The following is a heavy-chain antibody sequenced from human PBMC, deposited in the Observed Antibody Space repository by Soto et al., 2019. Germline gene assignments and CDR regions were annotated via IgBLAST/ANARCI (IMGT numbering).Heavy chain of an antibody. D-gene: IGHD3-10*01. CDR2: IYFSGST. CDR1: GGSISSTIYY. CDR3: ARRYGWLYFDY. V-gene: IGHV4-39*01. J-gene: IGHJ4*02. Sequence: LETLSLTCTVSGGSISSTIYYWGWIRQPPGEGLEWIGTIYFSGSTYYNPSLKSRVTISVDTSKNQFSLKLTSVTAADTALYYCARRYGWLYFDYWGQGSLVTVSS.